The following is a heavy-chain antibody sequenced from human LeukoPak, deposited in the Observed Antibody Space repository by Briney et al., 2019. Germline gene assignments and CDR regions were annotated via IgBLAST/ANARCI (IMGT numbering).Heavy chain of an antibody. V-gene: IGHV5-51*01. CDR3: ARRHRRGAYTYGVDY. CDR2: IFPGDSHT. CDR1: GYSFTNYW. Sequence: GESLKISCKGSGYSFTNYWIAWVRQMPGKGLEWMGIIFPGDSHTRYSPSFQGQVTISADKSISTAYLQWNSLKASDTAMYYCARRHRRGAYTYGVDYWGQGTPVTDSS. J-gene: IGHJ4*02. D-gene: IGHD5-18*01.